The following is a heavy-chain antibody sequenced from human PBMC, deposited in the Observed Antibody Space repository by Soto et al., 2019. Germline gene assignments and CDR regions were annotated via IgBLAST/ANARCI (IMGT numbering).Heavy chain of an antibody. V-gene: IGHV3-23*01. CDR3: AKDEYSSSPFDY. Sequence: EVQLLESGGGLVQPGGSLRLSCAASGFTFSSYAMSWVRQAPGKGLEWVSAISGSGGSTYYAGSVKGRFTIARDNSKNMLYLQMNSLRAEDTAVYYCAKDEYSSSPFDYWGQGTLVTVSS. CDR2: ISGSGGST. CDR1: GFTFSSYA. D-gene: IGHD6-6*01. J-gene: IGHJ4*02.